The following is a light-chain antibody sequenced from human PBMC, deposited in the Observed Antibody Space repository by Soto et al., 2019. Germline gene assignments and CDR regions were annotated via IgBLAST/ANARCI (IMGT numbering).Light chain of an antibody. CDR2: WAS. Sequence: DIVLTQSPDSLAVSLGERATINCKSSQSILYSSSNKNYLTWYQQKPGQPPKLLIYWASTRESGVPDRFSGSGSGTDFTLTISSRQAEDVAVYYCQQYYGIPFTFGGGTKVEIK. V-gene: IGKV4-1*01. CDR1: QSILYSSSNKNY. J-gene: IGKJ4*01. CDR3: QQYYGIPFT.